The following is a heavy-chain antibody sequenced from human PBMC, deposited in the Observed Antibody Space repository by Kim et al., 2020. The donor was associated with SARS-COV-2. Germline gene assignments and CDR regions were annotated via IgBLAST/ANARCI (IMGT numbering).Heavy chain of an antibody. CDR2: ISYDGSNK. CDR3: AKDCGNGVSWYFDL. D-gene: IGHD2-8*01. J-gene: IGHJ2*01. CDR1: GFTFSSYG. Sequence: GGSLRLSCAASGFTFSSYGMHWVRQAPGKGLEWVAVISYDGSNKYYADSVKGRFTISRDNSKNTLYLQMNSLRAEDTAVYYCAKDCGNGVSWYFDLWGRGTMVTVSS. V-gene: IGHV3-30*18.